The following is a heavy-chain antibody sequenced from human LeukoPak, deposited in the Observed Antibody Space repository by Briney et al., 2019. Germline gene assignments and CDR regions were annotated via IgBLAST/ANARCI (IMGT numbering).Heavy chain of an antibody. CDR2: IIPILGIA. D-gene: IGHD7-27*01. Sequence: SVKVSCKASGGTFSSYAISWVRQAPGQGLEWVGRIIPILGIANYAQKFQGRVTITADKSTSTAYMELSSPRSEDTAVYYCARAELGPYYYYYGMDVWGQGTTVTVSS. J-gene: IGHJ6*02. V-gene: IGHV1-69*04. CDR1: GGTFSSYA. CDR3: ARAELGPYYYYYGMDV.